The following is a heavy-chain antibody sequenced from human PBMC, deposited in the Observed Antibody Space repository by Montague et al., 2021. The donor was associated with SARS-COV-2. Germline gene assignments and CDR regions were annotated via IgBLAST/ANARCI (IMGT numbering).Heavy chain of an antibody. CDR1: GGSFSGYY. Sequence: SETLSLTCGVYGGSFSGYYWNWIRQPPGKGLGWIGEINHFGSTNXNPSLKSRVTISVDTSKSQFSLNLSSVTAADTALYFCARGPYDYVWGSYRLFFDYWGQGTLVTVSS. D-gene: IGHD3-16*02. V-gene: IGHV4-34*01. CDR3: ARGPYDYVWGSYRLFFDY. J-gene: IGHJ4*02. CDR2: INHFGST.